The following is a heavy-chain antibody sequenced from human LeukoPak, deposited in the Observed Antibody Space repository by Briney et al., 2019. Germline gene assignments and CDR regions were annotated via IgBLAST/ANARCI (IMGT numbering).Heavy chain of an antibody. Sequence: GGSLRLSCAASGFTFSSCAMTWVRQAPGKGLQWVSDISGNGYSTYYADSLKGRFTISRDNSKNTLYLQMNSLRAEDTAVYYCATHSSSWYIDQWGQGTLVTVSS. CDR3: ATHSSSWYIDQ. CDR2: ISGNGYST. V-gene: IGHV3-23*01. CDR1: GFTFSSCA. D-gene: IGHD6-13*01. J-gene: IGHJ4*02.